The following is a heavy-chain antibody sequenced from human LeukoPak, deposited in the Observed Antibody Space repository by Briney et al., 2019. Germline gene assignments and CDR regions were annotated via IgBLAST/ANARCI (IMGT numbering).Heavy chain of an antibody. D-gene: IGHD3-9*01. CDR3: ARDPQRDILTGYYSSVDY. CDR1: GFTFSSYA. Sequence: GGSLRLSCAASGFTFSSYAMHWVRQAPGKGLEWVAVISYDGSNKYYADSVKGRFTISRDNAKNSLYLQMNSLRAEDTAVYYCARDPQRDILTGYYSSVDYWGQGTLVTVSS. V-gene: IGHV3-30*04. J-gene: IGHJ4*02. CDR2: ISYDGSNK.